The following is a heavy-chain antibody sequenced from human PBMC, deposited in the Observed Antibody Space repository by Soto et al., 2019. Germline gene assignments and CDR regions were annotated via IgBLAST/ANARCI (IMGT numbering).Heavy chain of an antibody. CDR2: IYGDDDK. CDR1: GFSVSTSGVG. V-gene: IGHV2-5*02. D-gene: IGHD2-8*01. Sequence: QITLKESGPTLVKPTQTLTLTCTFSGFSVSTSGVGVGWIRQPPGKALEWLAFIYGDDDKRYSPSLKSRLTINTDTSKKQVVLTMTNMDLVDTATYYCAHRRTQEWYGMDVWGQGTTVTVSS. CDR3: AHRRTQEWYGMDV. J-gene: IGHJ6*02.